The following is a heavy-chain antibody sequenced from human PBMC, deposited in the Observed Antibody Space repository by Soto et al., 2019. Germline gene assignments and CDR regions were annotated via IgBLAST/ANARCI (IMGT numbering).Heavy chain of an antibody. J-gene: IGHJ4*02. V-gene: IGHV1-69*13. CDR1: GGTFSSYA. CDR3: AREREADGYNSLGY. D-gene: IGHD5-12*01. Sequence: SVKVSCKASGGTFSSYAIGWVRQAPGQGLEWMGGIIPIFGTANYAQKFQGRVTITADESTSTAYMELSSLRSEDTAVYYCAREREADGYNSLGYWGQGTLVTVSS. CDR2: IIPIFGTA.